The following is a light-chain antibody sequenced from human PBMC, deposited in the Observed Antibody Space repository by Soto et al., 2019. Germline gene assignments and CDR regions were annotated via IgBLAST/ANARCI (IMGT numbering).Light chain of an antibody. CDR2: DVT. CDR1: GDDIGGYNF. Sequence: HCALTQPASVSGSAGQSSTISCGGTGDDIGGYNFVSWYQHHPGKAPKLIIYDVTHRPSGVSERFSGSKSGFTASLTISGLQPEDESKYYCASFTSISTYVFGTGTKVTVL. V-gene: IGLV2-14*01. CDR3: ASFTSISTYV. J-gene: IGLJ1*01.